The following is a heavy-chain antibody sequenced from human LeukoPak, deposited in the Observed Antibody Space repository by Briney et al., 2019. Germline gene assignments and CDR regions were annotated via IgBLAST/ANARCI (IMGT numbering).Heavy chain of an antibody. Sequence: ASVKVSCKASGYTFIGYYMHWVRQAPGQGLEWMGRINPDSGGTNFAQRFQGRVTMTRDTSINTAYMKLSRLRSDDTAIYYCARELGGSYNWFDPWGQGTLVTVSS. D-gene: IGHD3-16*01. CDR2: INPDSGGT. CDR1: GYTFIGYY. V-gene: IGHV1-2*06. J-gene: IGHJ5*02. CDR3: ARELGGSYNWFDP.